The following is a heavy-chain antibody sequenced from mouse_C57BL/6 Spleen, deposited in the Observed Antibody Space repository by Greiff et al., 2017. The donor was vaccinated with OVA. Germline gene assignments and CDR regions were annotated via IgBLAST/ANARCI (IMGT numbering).Heavy chain of an antibody. Sequence: QVQLQQSEAELVKPGASVKISCKASGYAFSSYWMNWVKQRPGKGLEWIGQIYPGDGDTNYNGKFKGKATLTADKSSSTAYMQLSSLTSEDSAVYFCARSGDSSGYSYYFDYWGQGTTLTVSS. J-gene: IGHJ2*01. CDR3: ARSGDSSGYSYYFDY. D-gene: IGHD3-2*02. CDR1: GYAFSSYW. V-gene: IGHV1-80*01. CDR2: IYPGDGDT.